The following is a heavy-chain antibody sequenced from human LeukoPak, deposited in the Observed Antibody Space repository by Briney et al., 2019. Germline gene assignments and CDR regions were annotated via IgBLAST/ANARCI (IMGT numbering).Heavy chain of an antibody. CDR2: ISAYNGNT. V-gene: IGHV1-18*01. CDR1: GYTFTSYG. D-gene: IGHD3-22*01. CDR3: ARERPDYYDSSANHPGLDY. Sequence: ASVKVSCKASGYTFTSYGISWVRQAPGQGLEWMGWISAYNGNTNYAQKLQGRVTMTTDTSTSTAYMELRSLRSDDTAVYYCARERPDYYDSSANHPGLDYWGQGTLVTVSS. J-gene: IGHJ4*02.